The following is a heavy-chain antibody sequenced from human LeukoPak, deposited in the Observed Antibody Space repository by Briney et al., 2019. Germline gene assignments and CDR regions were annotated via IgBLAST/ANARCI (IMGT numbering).Heavy chain of an antibody. J-gene: IGHJ5*02. Sequence: SETLSLTCTVSGGSISSYYWSWIRQPPGKGLEWIGYIYYSGSTNYNPSLKSRVTISVDTSKNQFSLKLSSVTAADTAVYYCARERPSGNGPRNGWFDPWGQGTLVTVSS. CDR1: GGSISSYY. V-gene: IGHV4-59*01. D-gene: IGHD6-19*01. CDR2: IYYSGST. CDR3: ARERPSGNGPRNGWFDP.